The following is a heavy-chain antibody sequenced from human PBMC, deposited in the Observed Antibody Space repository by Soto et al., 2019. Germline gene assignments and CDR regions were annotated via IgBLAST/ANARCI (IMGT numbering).Heavy chain of an antibody. CDR3: ARYQAESGPYYFDY. CDR2: THHSRGT. Sequence: SETLSLTCAVSGDSIIGTHWWSWVRRPPGKGLEFIGETHHSRGTNYNPSLRSRVTMSLDKSKNQLSLILYSVTAADTGVYYCARYQAESGPYYFDYWGQETLVTVP. V-gene: IGHV4-4*02. D-gene: IGHD6-13*01. J-gene: IGHJ4*01. CDR1: GDSIIGTHW.